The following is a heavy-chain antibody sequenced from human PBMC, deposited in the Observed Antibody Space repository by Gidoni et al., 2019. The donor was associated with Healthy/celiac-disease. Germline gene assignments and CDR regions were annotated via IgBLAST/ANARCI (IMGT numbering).Heavy chain of an antibody. CDR3: ASTPYSSGWDYYYYYGMDV. Sequence: QVQLVESGGGVVQPGRSLRLSCAASGFTFSSYGIHWVRQAPGKGLEWVAVIWYDGSNKYYADSVKGRFTISRDNSKNTLYLQMNSLRAEDTAVYYCASTPYSSGWDYYYYYGMDVWGQGTTVTVSS. CDR2: IWYDGSNK. J-gene: IGHJ6*02. D-gene: IGHD6-19*01. CDR1: GFTFSSYG. V-gene: IGHV3-33*01.